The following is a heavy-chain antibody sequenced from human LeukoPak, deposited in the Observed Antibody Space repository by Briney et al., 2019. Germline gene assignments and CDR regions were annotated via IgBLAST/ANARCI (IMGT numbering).Heavy chain of an antibody. V-gene: IGHV4-59*12. CDR3: AREREGPYGYLDY. CDR2: IYYSGST. D-gene: IGHD4-17*01. Sequence: SESLSLTCTVSGDSISSYYWSWIRQPPGKGLDWIGYIYYSGSTNYNPSLKSRVTISVDTSNNQFSLKLSSVTAADTAVYYCAREREGPYGYLDYWGQGTLVTVSS. CDR1: GDSISSYY. J-gene: IGHJ4*02.